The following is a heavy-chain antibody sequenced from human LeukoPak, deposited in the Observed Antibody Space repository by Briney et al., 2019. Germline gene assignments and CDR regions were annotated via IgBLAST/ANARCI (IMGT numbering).Heavy chain of an antibody. D-gene: IGHD1-7*01. CDR1: GYTFTGYY. Sequence: ASVKVSCKASGYTFTGYYMHWVRQAPGQGLEWMGWMNPNSGNTGYAQKFQGRVTITRNTSISTAYMELSSLRSEDTAVYYCAFSAITGTTNAFDIWGQGTMVTVSS. V-gene: IGHV1-8*03. CDR3: AFSAITGTTNAFDI. CDR2: MNPNSGNT. J-gene: IGHJ3*02.